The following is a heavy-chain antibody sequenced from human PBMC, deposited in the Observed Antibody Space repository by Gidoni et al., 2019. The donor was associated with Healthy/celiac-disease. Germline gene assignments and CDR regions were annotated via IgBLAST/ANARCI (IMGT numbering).Heavy chain of an antibody. CDR1: GGSISSSSYY. Sequence: QLQLQESGPGLVKPSETLSLTCTVSGGSISSSSYYWGWIRQPPGKGLEWIGSIYYSGSTYYNPSLKSRVTISVDTSKNQFSLKLSSVTAADTAVYYCARVPSTTVKGSMITFGGVIAEGPDYWGQGTLVTVSS. CDR2: IYYSGST. CDR3: ARVPSTTVKGSMITFGGVIAEGPDY. D-gene: IGHD3-16*02. V-gene: IGHV4-39*07. J-gene: IGHJ4*02.